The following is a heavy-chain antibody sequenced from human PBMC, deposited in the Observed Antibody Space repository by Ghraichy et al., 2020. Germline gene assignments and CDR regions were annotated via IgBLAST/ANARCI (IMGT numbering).Heavy chain of an antibody. CDR1: GGSISSSSYY. Sequence: SETLSLTCTVSGGSISSSSYYWGWIRQPPGKGLEWIGSIYYSGSTYYNPSLKSRVTISVDTSKNQFSLKLSSVTAADTAVYYCARHGSTKNSSGPTGGLFRDYWGQGTLVTVSS. V-gene: IGHV4-39*01. CDR3: ARHGSTKNSSGPTGGLFRDY. J-gene: IGHJ4*02. CDR2: IYYSGST. D-gene: IGHD6-19*01.